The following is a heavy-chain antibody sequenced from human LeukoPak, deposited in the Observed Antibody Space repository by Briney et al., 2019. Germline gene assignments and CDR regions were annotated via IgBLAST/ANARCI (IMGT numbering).Heavy chain of an antibody. J-gene: IGHJ5*02. V-gene: IGHV4-39*07. D-gene: IGHD2-2*01. CDR2: IYYSGST. Sequence: SETLSLTCTVSGGSISSSSYYWGWIRQPPGKGLEWIGSIYYSGSTYYNPSLKSRVTISVDTSKNQFSLKLSSVTAADTAVYYCASGPAPAWFDPWGQGTLVTVSS. CDR3: ASGPAPAWFDP. CDR1: GGSISSSSYY.